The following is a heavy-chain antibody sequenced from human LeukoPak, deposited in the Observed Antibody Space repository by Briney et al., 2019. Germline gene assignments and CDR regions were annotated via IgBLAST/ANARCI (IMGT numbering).Heavy chain of an antibody. CDR1: GGTFSSYP. Sequence: GASVKVSCKASGGTFSSYPITWVRQAPGQGLEWMGGIIPIFGTPNYAQRFEGRVTITADESTSTAYMELSSLRSEDTAVYYCASGLELNALGMDVWGQGTTVTVSS. CDR2: IIPIFGTP. CDR3: ASGLELNALGMDV. D-gene: IGHD1-7*01. V-gene: IGHV1-69*13. J-gene: IGHJ6*02.